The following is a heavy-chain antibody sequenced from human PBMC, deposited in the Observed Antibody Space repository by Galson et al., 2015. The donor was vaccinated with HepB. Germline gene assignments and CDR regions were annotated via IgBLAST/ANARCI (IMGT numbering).Heavy chain of an antibody. V-gene: IGHV3-7*03. CDR1: GFSFSDYW. D-gene: IGHD3-10*01. CDR2: IRYDEYEY. J-gene: IGHJ4*02. Sequence: SLRLSCAASGFSFSDYWMSWIRQAPGKRPEWVANIRYDEYEYYYADFVKGRFTISRDNARISVFLQMSSLRRDDTAIYYCVRDRTYKGGNFFDFWGQGALVTVSS. CDR3: VRDRTYKGGNFFDF.